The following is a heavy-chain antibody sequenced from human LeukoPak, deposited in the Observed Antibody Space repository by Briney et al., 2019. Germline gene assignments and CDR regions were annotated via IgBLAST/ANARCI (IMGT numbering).Heavy chain of an antibody. CDR1: GGSFSGYY. J-gene: IGHJ4*02. D-gene: IGHD5-12*01. CDR3: ARGTLSGYSGYDRTITFDY. V-gene: IGHV4-34*01. CDR2: INHSGST. Sequence: PSETLSLTCAVYGGSFSGYYWSWIRQPPGKGLEWIGEINHSGSTNYNPSLKSRVTISVDTSKNQFSLKLSSVTAADTAVYYCARGTLSGYSGYDRTITFDYWGQGTLVTVSS.